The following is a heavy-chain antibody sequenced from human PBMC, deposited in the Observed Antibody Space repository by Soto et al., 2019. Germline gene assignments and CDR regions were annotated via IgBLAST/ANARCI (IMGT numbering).Heavy chain of an antibody. Sequence: SETLSLTCTVSGDSISSGSYWGWIRQPPGEGPEWIASIYHGGTTFYNPSLKSRISISVVTSKNQFSLRLTSVTAADTATYYCARVHVMVVAGSTFDYWGPGTLVTVSS. CDR1: GDSISSGSY. D-gene: IGHD6-19*01. CDR3: ARVHVMVVAGSTFDY. V-gene: IGHV4-38-2*02. J-gene: IGHJ4*03. CDR2: IYHGGTT.